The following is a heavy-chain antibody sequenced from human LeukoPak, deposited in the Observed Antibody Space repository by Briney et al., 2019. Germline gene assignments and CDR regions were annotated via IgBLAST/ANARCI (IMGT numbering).Heavy chain of an antibody. D-gene: IGHD3-10*02. V-gene: IGHV3-48*03. Sequence: GGSLRLSCAASGFILSNYEMNWVRQAPGKGLEWVSYIRSTSASIYYADSVKGRFTISRDDAKKSLYLQMNSLRAEDTAVYYCAELGITMIGGVWGKGTTVTISS. CDR1: GFILSNYE. CDR3: AELGITMIGGV. J-gene: IGHJ6*04. CDR2: IRSTSASI.